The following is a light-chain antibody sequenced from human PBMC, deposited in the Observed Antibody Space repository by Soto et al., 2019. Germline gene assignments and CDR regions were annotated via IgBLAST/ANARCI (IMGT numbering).Light chain of an antibody. Sequence: QSALTQPPSASGSLGQSVTISCTGTSSDVGGYNHVSWYQQHPGKAPKLLIYDVSYRPSGVPDRFSASKSGNTASLTVSGLQPEDETDYYCSSYAGRNSLVFGTGTKLTVL. CDR3: SSYAGRNSLV. CDR1: SSDVGGYNH. V-gene: IGLV2-8*01. CDR2: DVS. J-gene: IGLJ1*01.